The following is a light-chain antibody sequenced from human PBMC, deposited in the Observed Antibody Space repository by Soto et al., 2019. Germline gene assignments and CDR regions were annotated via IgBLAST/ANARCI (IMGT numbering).Light chain of an antibody. Sequence: QSALTQPPSVSGSPGQSVTISCTGTSSDVGNYNRVSWYQQSPGTAPKLMIYEVIHRPSGVPNRFSGSKSGNTASLTISGLQAEDQAEYYCSSYSNADTFGVVFGGGTQLTVL. V-gene: IGLV2-18*02. CDR3: SSYSNADTFGVV. J-gene: IGLJ2*01. CDR2: EVI. CDR1: SSDVGNYNR.